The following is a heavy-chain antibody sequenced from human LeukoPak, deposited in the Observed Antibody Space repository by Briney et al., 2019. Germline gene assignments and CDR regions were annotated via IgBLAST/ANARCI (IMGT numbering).Heavy chain of an antibody. CDR3: AGLVAAANYDTVTNGY. CDR1: GGSISSSSYY. J-gene: IGHJ4*02. V-gene: IGHV4-39*07. Sequence: SETLSLTCTVSGGSISSSSYYWGWIRQPPGKGLEWIGSIYYSGSTYYNPSLKSRVTISVDTSKNQFSLKLSSVTAADTAVYYCAGLVAAANYDTVTNGYWGQGTLVTVSS. CDR2: IYYSGST. D-gene: IGHD2-2*01.